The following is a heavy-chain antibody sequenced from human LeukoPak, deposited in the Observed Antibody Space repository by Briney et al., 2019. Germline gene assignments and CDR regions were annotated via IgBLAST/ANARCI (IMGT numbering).Heavy chain of an antibody. V-gene: IGHV3-21*01. CDR1: GFTFSSYS. CDR2: ISSSSSYI. D-gene: IGHD1/OR15-1a*01. J-gene: IGHJ5*02. CDR3: ARATGTIQNWFDP. Sequence: GGSLRLSCAASGFTFSSYSMNWVRQAPGKGLEWVSSISSSSSYIYYADSVKGRFTISRDNAKNSLYLQMNSLRAEDTAVYYCARATGTIQNWFDPWGQGTLVTVSS.